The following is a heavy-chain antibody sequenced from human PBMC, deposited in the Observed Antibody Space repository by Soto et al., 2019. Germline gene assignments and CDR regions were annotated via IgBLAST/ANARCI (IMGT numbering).Heavy chain of an antibody. CDR2: ISGYNGST. V-gene: IGHV1-18*04. CDR3: PRDSPRWGIGWNWFDP. J-gene: IGHJ5*02. D-gene: IGHD3-16*01. Sequence: QVQLVQSGVEVKKPGASVKVSCKSSGYTLTAYGISWVRQAPGQGLEWMGWISGYNGSTKYPQKFQGRVTMTTDTSTSTAYMELRRLRGDDTAVYYCPRDSPRWGIGWNWFDPWGQGTLVTVSS. CDR1: GYTLTAYG.